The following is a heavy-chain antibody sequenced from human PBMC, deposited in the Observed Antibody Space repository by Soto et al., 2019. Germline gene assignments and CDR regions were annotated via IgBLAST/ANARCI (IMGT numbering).Heavy chain of an antibody. Sequence: EVQLVESGGGLVQPGGSLRLSCVASGFAFSSYHMNWVRQAPGKGLEWVSYIDSRSTAIFYADSVRGRFTISRDNAKNSLYLQMSSLRDEDSAVYYCVRDRMWGNGWYFVDSWGQGTLVTVSS. CDR2: IDSRSTAI. CDR3: VRDRMWGNGWYFVDS. V-gene: IGHV3-48*02. D-gene: IGHD6-19*01. CDR1: GFAFSSYH. J-gene: IGHJ4*02.